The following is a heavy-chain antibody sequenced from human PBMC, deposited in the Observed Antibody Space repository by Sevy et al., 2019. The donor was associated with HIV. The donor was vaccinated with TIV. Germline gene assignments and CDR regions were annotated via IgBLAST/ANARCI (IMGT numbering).Heavy chain of an antibody. CDR1: GFTFSSYA. CDR3: AKVGYESSGYYH. J-gene: IGHJ5*02. V-gene: IGHV3-23*01. D-gene: IGHD3-22*01. Sequence: GGSLRLSCAASGFTFSSYAMTWVRQAPGKGLEWVSAISGSGGYTYYADSVKGRFTISRDNSKKTLDLQMHSLRAEDTAVYYCAKVGYESSGYYHWGQRTLVTVSS. CDR2: ISGSGGYT.